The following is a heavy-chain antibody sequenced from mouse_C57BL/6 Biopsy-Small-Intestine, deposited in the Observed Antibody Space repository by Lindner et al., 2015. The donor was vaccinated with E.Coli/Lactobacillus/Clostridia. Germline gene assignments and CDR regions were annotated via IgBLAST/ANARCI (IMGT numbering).Heavy chain of an antibody. CDR2: IRNKSSNYAT. V-gene: IGHV10-3*01. Sequence: VQLQESVRIVQPKGSLKLSCAASGFTFNTYAMHWVRQAPGKGLEWVARIRNKSSNYATYYADSVKDRIIISRDDSQSVVYLQMNNLKTEDTAMYYCVRNWDGFAYWGQGTLVTVSA. D-gene: IGHD4-1*01. CDR3: VRNWDGFAY. CDR1: GFTFNTYA. J-gene: IGHJ3*01.